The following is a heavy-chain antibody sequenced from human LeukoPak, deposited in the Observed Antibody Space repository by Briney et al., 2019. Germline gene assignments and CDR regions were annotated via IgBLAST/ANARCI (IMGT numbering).Heavy chain of an antibody. J-gene: IGHJ5*02. V-gene: IGHV4-30-4*01. CDR2: ISYSGST. CDR3: GRDRYSLPHVGWFDP. CDR1: GGSISSGDFY. Sequence: SETLSLTCTVSGGSISSGDFYWSWIRQPPGKGLEWIGYISYSGSTYYNPSLKSRLTMLVDTSKNQFSLKLSSVTAADTAVYYCGRDRYSLPHVGWFDPWGQGTLVTVSS. D-gene: IGHD1-1*01.